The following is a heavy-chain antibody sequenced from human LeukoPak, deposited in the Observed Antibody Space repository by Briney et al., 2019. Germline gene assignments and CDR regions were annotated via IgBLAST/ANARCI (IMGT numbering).Heavy chain of an antibody. CDR2: IIPIFGRE. V-gene: IGHV1-69*13. CDR3: ARGWGGYCSSTRCYAMIDL. Sequence: SVKVSCKASGDTFSTYSISWVRQAPGQGLEWMGGIIPIFGRENYAQKLQSRVTITADESRSTAYMELGSLRSGGTAVYYCARGWGGYCSSTRCYAMIDLWGEGTLVSVSS. J-gene: IGHJ5*02. D-gene: IGHD2-2*01. CDR1: GDTFSTYS.